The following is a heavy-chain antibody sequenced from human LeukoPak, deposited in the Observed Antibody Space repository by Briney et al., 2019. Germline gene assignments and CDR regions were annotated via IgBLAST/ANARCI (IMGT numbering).Heavy chain of an antibody. J-gene: IGHJ4*02. V-gene: IGHV3-48*03. CDR1: GFIFSNYE. D-gene: IGHD4/OR15-4a*01. CDR2: ISSSGSTI. CDR3: AREVPSMDY. Sequence: GGSLRLSCAASGFIFSNYEMNWVRQAPGKGLEWVSYISSSGSTIYYADSVKGRFTISRDNAKNSLYLQMNSLRAEDTAVYYCAREVPSMDYWGQGTTVTVSS.